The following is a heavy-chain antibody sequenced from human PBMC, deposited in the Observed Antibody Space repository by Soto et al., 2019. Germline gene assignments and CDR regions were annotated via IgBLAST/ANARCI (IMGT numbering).Heavy chain of an antibody. CDR3: ARSDRITMVWGPGGAFDI. CDR2: IYHSGST. D-gene: IGHD3-10*01. CDR1: GYSISSGYY. J-gene: IGHJ3*02. Sequence: TSETLSLTCAVAGYSISSGYYWGWIRQPPGKGLEWIGSIYHSGSTYYNPSLKSRVTISVDTSKNQFSLKLSSVTAADTAVYYCARSDRITMVWGPGGAFDIWGQGAMVTVSS. V-gene: IGHV4-38-2*01.